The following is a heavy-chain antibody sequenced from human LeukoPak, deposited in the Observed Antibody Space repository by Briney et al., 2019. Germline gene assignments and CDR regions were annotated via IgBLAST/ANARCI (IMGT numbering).Heavy chain of an antibody. D-gene: IGHD3-10*01. CDR2: IRYDGSNK. Sequence: PGGSLRLSCAASGFTFSSYGMHWVRQAPGKGLEWVPFIRYDGSNKYYADSVKGRFTISRDNSKNTLYLQMNSLRAEDTAVYYCAKDLYYYGSGSLVNYFDYWGQGTLVTVSS. CDR1: GFTFSSYG. J-gene: IGHJ4*02. CDR3: AKDLYYYGSGSLVNYFDY. V-gene: IGHV3-30*02.